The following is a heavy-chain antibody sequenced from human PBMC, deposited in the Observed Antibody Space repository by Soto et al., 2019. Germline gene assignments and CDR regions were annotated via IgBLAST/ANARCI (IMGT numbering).Heavy chain of an antibody. CDR1: GGSISTYY. Sequence: QVQLQESGPGLVKPSETLSLTCTVSGGSISTYYWSWIRQPPGKGLEWIGYIYYSGSTNYSPSLKSRVTISVDTSKNQFSLKLSSVTAADTAVYYCARARSTNYYYYMDVWGKGTTVTVSS. CDR3: ARARSTNYYYYMDV. J-gene: IGHJ6*03. CDR2: IYYSGST. V-gene: IGHV4-59*01.